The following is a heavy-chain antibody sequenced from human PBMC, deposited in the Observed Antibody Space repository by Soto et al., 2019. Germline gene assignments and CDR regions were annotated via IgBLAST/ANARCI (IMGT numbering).Heavy chain of an antibody. CDR1: GFTLSDYY. J-gene: IGHJ4*02. CDR2: ISSSGRII. V-gene: IGHV3-11*01. Sequence: QVQLVESGGGLVKPGGSLRLSCAASGFTLSDYYMSWIHQAPGKGLEWISLISSSGRIIYYADSVKGRFTISRDNAKNSLYLQMNSLRAEDTAVYYCARGVGADYGYYFDYWGQGTLVTVSS. CDR3: ARGVGADYGYYFDY. D-gene: IGHD4-17*01.